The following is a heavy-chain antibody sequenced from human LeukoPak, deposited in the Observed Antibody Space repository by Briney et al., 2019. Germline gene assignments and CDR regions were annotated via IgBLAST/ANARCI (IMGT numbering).Heavy chain of an antibody. CDR2: IYYSGST. CDR3: ARRLQVNYYYYMDV. CDR1: GGSISSGGYY. Sequence: SQTLSLTCTVSGGSISSGGYYWSWIRQHPGKGLEWIGYIYYSGSTYYNPSLKSRVTISVDTSKNQFSLKLSSVTAADTAVYYCARRLQVNYYYYMDVWSKGTTVTVSS. V-gene: IGHV4-31*03. J-gene: IGHJ6*03. D-gene: IGHD4-11*01.